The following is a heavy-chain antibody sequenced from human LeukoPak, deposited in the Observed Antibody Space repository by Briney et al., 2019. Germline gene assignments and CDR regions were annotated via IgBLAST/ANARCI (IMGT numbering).Heavy chain of an antibody. CDR3: ARFYGSGSDYFGWDNYYYYGMDV. D-gene: IGHD3-10*01. CDR1: GFTFSSYW. J-gene: IGHJ6*02. V-gene: IGHV3-7*01. CDR2: IKQDGSEK. Sequence: QAGGSLRLSCAASGFTFSSYWMSWVRQAPGKGLEGVANIKQDGSEKYYVDSVKGRFTISRDNAKNSLYLQMNSLRAEDTAVYYCARFYGSGSDYFGWDNYYYYGMDVWGQGTTVTVSS.